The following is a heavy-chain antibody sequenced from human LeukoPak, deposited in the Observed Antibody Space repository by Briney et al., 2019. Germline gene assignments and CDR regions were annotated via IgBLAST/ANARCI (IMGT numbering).Heavy chain of an antibody. D-gene: IGHD3-10*01. CDR3: ASVLVWFGEVDY. CDR2: ISSSSSYI. Sequence: PGGSLRLSCAASGFTVSSNYMSWVRQAPGKGLEWVSSISSSSSYIYYADSVKGRFTISRDNAKNSLYLQMNSLRAEDTAVYYCASVLVWFGEVDYWGQGTLVTVSS. J-gene: IGHJ4*02. CDR1: GFTVSSNY. V-gene: IGHV3-21*01.